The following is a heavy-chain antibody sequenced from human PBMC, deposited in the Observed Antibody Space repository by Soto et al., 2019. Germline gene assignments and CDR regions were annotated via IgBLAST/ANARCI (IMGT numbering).Heavy chain of an antibody. V-gene: IGHV4-4*07. CDR1: GGSIDNYY. CDR2: IHRSESG. J-gene: IGHJ6*02. D-gene: IGHD3-3*01. Sequence: PSETLSLTCTVTGGSIDNYYWSWIRQPAGKGLEWIGRIHRSESGNHNPSLRSRVTMSVDTSKNQFSLNLSSVTAADTAVYYCARDIDYDFWSGHVSDGMDVWGQGTTVTVSS. CDR3: ARDIDYDFWSGHVSDGMDV.